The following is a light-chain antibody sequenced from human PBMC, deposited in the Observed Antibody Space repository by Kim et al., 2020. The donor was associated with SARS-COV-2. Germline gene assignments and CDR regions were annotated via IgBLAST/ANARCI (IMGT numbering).Light chain of an antibody. J-gene: IGLJ2*01. CDR3: QSYDTSNQGVV. CDR1: SGSIASNY. V-gene: IGLV6-57*03. Sequence: FTISCTRSSGSIASNYVDWYQQRPGSAPTTVIYEDNQRLSGVPDRFSGSIDSSSNSASLTISGLTTEDEADYYCQSYDTSNQGVVFGGGTQLTVL. CDR2: EDN.